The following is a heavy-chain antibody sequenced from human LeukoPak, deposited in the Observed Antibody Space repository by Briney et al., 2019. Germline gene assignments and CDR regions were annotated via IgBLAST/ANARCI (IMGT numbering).Heavy chain of an antibody. D-gene: IGHD5-24*01. CDR3: ARLLGDSTIYDL. Sequence: GGSLRLSCAASGFTFDDYAMHWVRQAPGKGLEWVSGISWNSGSIGYADSVKGRFTISRDNAENSLYLQMNSLGDEDTAMYYCARLLGDSTIYDLWGQGTLVTVSS. CDR1: GFTFDDYA. V-gene: IGHV3-9*01. J-gene: IGHJ5*02. CDR2: ISWNSGSI.